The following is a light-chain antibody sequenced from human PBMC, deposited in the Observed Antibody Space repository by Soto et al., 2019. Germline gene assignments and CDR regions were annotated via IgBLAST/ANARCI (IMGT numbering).Light chain of an antibody. CDR3: SSYAASNNFYFV. J-gene: IGLJ3*02. CDR2: EVT. Sequence: QSALTQPPSASGSPGQSVTISCTGTSSDVGGYNYVSWYQQYPGRAPKLMIYEVTKRPSGVPDRCSGSKSGNTASLTVSGLQAEDDADYYCSSYAASNNFYFVFGGGTKVTVL. V-gene: IGLV2-8*01. CDR1: SSDVGGYNY.